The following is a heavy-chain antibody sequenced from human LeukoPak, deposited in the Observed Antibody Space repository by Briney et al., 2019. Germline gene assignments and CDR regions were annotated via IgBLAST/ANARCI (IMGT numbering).Heavy chain of an antibody. D-gene: IGHD5-12*01. V-gene: IGHV4-61*01. CDR2: IYYSGST. Sequence: SQTLSLTCTVSGGSISSGSYYWSWIRQPPGKGLEWIGYIYYSGSTNYNPSLKSRVTISVDTSKNQFSLKLSSVTAADTAVYYCAREGSSGYEGYYFDYWGQGTLVTVSS. J-gene: IGHJ4*02. CDR3: AREGSSGYEGYYFDY. CDR1: GGSISSGSYY.